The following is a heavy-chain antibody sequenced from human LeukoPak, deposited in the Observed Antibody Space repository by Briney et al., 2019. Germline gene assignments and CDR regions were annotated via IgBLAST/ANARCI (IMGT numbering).Heavy chain of an antibody. CDR1: GYTFTSHG. V-gene: IGHV1-18*01. D-gene: IGHD6-13*01. Sequence: ASVKVSCKASGYTFTSHGISWVRQAPGQGLEWMGWISAYNGNTNYAQKLQGRVTMTTDTSTSTAYMELRSLRSDDTAVYYCARAFILQLPRGPDYWGQGTLVTVSS. J-gene: IGHJ4*02. CDR2: ISAYNGNT. CDR3: ARAFILQLPRGPDY.